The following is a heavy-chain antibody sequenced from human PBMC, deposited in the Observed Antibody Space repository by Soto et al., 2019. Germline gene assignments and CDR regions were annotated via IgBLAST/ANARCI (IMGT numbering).Heavy chain of an antibody. V-gene: IGHV4-34*01. D-gene: IGHD6-19*01. CDR2: LDQSGGT. CDR1: GDSLRGQS. CDR3: AREDSYGWSGESLDV. Sequence: QVQLQQWGAGLLKASETLSLTCAVVGDSLRGQSWNWIRQSPGKGLEWIGELDQSGGTNYNPSLKSRASISEDTSKNQCALTLTSVTAADTAVYYCAREDSYGWSGESLDVWGQGTTGTVSS. J-gene: IGHJ6*02.